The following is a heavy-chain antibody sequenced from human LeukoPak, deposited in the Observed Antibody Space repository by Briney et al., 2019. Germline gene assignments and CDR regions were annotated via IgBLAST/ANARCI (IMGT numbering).Heavy chain of an antibody. CDR3: TTDAGYTSRWYNY. Sequence: GGSLRLSCAAPGFTFNNAYMCWVRQAPGKGLEWVGRIKNKVDGGTIDYGAPVKGRFTISRDDSKNTLYLQMNSLKTEDTAVYYCTTDAGYTSRWYNYWGQGTLVTVSS. CDR2: IKNKVDGGTI. V-gene: IGHV3-15*01. J-gene: IGHJ4*02. CDR1: GFTFNNAY. D-gene: IGHD6-13*01.